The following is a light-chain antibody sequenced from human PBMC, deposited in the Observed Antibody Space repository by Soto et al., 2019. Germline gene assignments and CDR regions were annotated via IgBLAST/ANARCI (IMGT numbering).Light chain of an antibody. J-gene: IGKJ5*01. CDR2: DAS. CDR3: QQRSNWPPEIT. V-gene: IGKV3-11*01. Sequence: EIVLAQSPATLSLSPGERATLPCRTSQSVSISLAWYQQKPGQAPRLLIDDASNRATGVPARFSGSGSGTDFTLTVSSLEPEDFALYYCQQRSNWPPEITFGQGTRLEIK. CDR1: QSVSIS.